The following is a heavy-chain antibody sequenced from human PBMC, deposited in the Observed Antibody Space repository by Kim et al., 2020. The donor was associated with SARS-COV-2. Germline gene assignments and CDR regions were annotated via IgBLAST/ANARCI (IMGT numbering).Heavy chain of an antibody. Sequence: GGSLRLSCAASGFTFSSYGMHWVRQAPGKGLEWVAVIWYDGSNKYYADSVKGRFTISRDNSKNTLYLQMNSLRAEDTAVYYCARADFIQLWRPFDYWGQGTLVTVSS. CDR1: GFTFSSYG. CDR3: ARADFIQLWRPFDY. D-gene: IGHD5-18*01. V-gene: IGHV3-33*08. J-gene: IGHJ4*02. CDR2: IWYDGSNK.